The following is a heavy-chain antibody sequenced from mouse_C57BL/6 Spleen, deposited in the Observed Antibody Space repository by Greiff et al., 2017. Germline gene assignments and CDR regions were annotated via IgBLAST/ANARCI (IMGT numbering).Heavy chain of an antibody. CDR3: ARWGGFSLFDY. J-gene: IGHJ2*01. V-gene: IGHV1-26*01. CDR2: INPNNGGT. D-gene: IGHD3-1*01. Sequence: EVQLQQSGPELVKPGASVKISCKASGYTFTDYYMNWVKQSHGKSLEWIGDINPNNGGTSYNQKFKGKTTLTVDKSSSTAYMELRSLTSEDSAVYYCARWGGFSLFDYWGQGTTLTVSS. CDR1: GYTFTDYY.